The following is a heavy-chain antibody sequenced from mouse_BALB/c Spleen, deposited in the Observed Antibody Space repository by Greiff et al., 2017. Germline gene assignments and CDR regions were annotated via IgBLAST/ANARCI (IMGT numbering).Heavy chain of an antibody. V-gene: IGHV5-12-1*01. Sequence: EVKLVESGGGLVKPGGSLKLSCAASGFAFSSYDMSWVRQTPEKRLEWVAYISSGGGSTYYPDTVKGRFTISRDNAKNTLYLQMSSLKSEDTAMYYCASPWDGEFAYWGQGTLVTVSA. D-gene: IGHD4-1*01. J-gene: IGHJ3*01. CDR3: ASPWDGEFAY. CDR1: GFAFSSYD. CDR2: ISSGGGST.